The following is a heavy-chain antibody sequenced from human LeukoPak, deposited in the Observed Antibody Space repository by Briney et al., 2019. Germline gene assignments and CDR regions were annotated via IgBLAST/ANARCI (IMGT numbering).Heavy chain of an antibody. CDR3: AKLQSDGLRTYYGMDV. V-gene: IGHV3-23*01. Sequence: QSGGSLRLSCAASGFTFSSYAMSWVRQALGKGLEWVSAISGSGGSTYYADSVKGRFTISRDNSKNTLYLQMNSLRAEDTAVYYCAKLQSDGLRTYYGMDVWGQGTTVTVSS. CDR1: GFTFSSYA. D-gene: IGHD4-17*01. J-gene: IGHJ6*02. CDR2: ISGSGGST.